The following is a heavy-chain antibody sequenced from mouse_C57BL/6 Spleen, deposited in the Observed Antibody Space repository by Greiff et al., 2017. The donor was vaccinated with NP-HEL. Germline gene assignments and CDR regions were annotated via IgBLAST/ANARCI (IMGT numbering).Heavy chain of an antibody. CDR1: GFSLTSYA. J-gene: IGHJ4*01. CDR3: ARNYDYDQNAMDY. D-gene: IGHD2-4*01. Sequence: VQRVESGPGLVAPSQSLSITCTVSGFSLTSYAISWVRQPPGKGLEWLGVIWTGGGTNYNSALKSRLSISKDNSKSQVFLKMNSLQTDDTARYYCARNYDYDQNAMDYWGQGTSVTVSS. CDR2: IWTGGGT. V-gene: IGHV2-9-1*01.